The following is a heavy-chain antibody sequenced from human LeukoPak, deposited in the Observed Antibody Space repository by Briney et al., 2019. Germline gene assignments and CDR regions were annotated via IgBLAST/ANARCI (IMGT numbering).Heavy chain of an antibody. V-gene: IGHV4-39*07. D-gene: IGHD3-10*01. CDR2: ISSSGST. CDR1: GSSISNSNHY. J-gene: IGHJ6*03. CDR3: ARDKGGSWVGELPPYSYYMDV. Sequence: SETLSLTCTVSGSSISNSNHYWGWIRQPPGKGLEWIGSISSSGSTYYNPSHKSRVTISVDTSKNQFSLKLSSVTAADTAIYYCARDKGGSWVGELPPYSYYMDVWGKGTTVTISS.